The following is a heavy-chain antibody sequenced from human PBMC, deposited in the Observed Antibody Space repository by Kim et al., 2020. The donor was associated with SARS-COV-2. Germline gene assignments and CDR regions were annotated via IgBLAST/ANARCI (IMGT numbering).Heavy chain of an antibody. J-gene: IGHJ5*02. Sequence: SETLSLTCTVSGGSISSSSYYWGWIRQPPGKGLEWIGSIYYSGSTYYNPSLKSRVTISVDTSKNQFSLKLSSVTAADTAVYYCASPPSSGSYGNLWGQGTLVTVSS. CDR2: IYYSGST. CDR3: ASPPSSGSYGNL. V-gene: IGHV4-39*01. CDR1: GGSISSSSYY. D-gene: IGHD3-10*01.